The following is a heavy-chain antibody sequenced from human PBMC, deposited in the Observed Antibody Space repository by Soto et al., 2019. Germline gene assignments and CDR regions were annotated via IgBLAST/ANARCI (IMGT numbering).Heavy chain of an antibody. CDR3: TRDRVDQDFWSGYPAAFDI. V-gene: IGHV3-49*03. CDR2: IRSKAYGGTT. D-gene: IGHD3-3*01. Sequence: LRLSCTASGFTFGDYAMSWFRQAPGKGLEWVGFIRSKAYGGTTEYAASVKGRFTISRDDSKSIAYLQMNSLKTEDTAVYYCTRDRVDQDFWSGYPAAFDIWGQGTMVT. CDR1: GFTFGDYA. J-gene: IGHJ3*02.